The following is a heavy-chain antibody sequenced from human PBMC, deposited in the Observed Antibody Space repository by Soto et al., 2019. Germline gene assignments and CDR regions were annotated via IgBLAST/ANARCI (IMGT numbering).Heavy chain of an antibody. J-gene: IGHJ6*03. V-gene: IGHV3-49*03. CDR2: IRSKAYGGTT. D-gene: IGHD4-4*01. CDR1: GFTFGDYA. Sequence: GGSLRLSCTASGFTFGDYAMSWFRQAPGKGLEWVGFIRSKAYGGTTEYAASVKGRFTISRDDSKSIAYLQMNSLKTEDTAVYYCTREGYSNYYYYYYYMDVWGKGTTVTVSS. CDR3: TREGYSNYYYYYYYMDV.